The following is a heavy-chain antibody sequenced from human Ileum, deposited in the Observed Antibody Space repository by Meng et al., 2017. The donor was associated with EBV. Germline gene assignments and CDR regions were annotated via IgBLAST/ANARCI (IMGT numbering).Heavy chain of an antibody. CDR3: ARTGCSSSSCYDD. CDR2: INAGNGNT. CDR1: GYSFTTYA. J-gene: IGHJ4*02. D-gene: IGHD2-2*01. Sequence: QVQLVQSGAEVKKPXXSVQVXCKASGYSFTTYAMHWVRQAPGQRLEWMGWINAGNGNTKYSEKFQSRVTITRDTAASTAYMELSSLRSEDTAVYYCARTGCSSSSCYDDWGQGTLVTVSS. V-gene: IGHV1-3*01.